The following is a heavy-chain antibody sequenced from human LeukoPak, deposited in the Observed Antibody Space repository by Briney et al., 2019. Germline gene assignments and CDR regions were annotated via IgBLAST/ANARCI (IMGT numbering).Heavy chain of an antibody. D-gene: IGHD3-22*01. CDR1: GGSISSDIW. J-gene: IGHJ4*02. CDR2: IYYSGST. Sequence: PSETLSLTCAVSGGSISSDIWWSWVRQPPGKGLEWIGYIYYSGSTNYNPSLKSRVTISVDTSKNQFSLKLSSVTAADTAVYYCAREEATYYYDSSGYYFAYWGQGTLVTVSS. CDR3: AREEATYYYDSSGYYFAY. V-gene: IGHV4-61*01.